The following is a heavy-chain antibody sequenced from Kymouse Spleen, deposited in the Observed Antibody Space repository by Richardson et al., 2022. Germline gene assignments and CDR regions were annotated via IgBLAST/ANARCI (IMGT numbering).Heavy chain of an antibody. V-gene: IGHV4-59*01. J-gene: IGHJ5*02. CDR2: IYYSGST. D-gene: IGHD6-13*01,IGHD6-6*01. Sequence: QVQLQESGPGLVKPSETLSLTCTVSGGSISSYYWSWIRQPPGKGLEWIGYIYYSGSTNYNPSLKSRVTISVDTSKNQFSLKLSSVTAADTAVYYCARGSSSWGQGTLVTVSS. CDR3: ARGSSS. CDR1: GGSISSYY.